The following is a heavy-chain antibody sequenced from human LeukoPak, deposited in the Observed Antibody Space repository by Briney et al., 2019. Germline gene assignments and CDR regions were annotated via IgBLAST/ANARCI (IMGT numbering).Heavy chain of an antibody. CDR3: ARVSVSWDYGDYLY. CDR1: GYTFTSYG. J-gene: IGHJ4*02. Sequence: ASVKVSCKASGYTFTSYGISWVRQAPGQGLEWMGWINPNSGGTNYAQKFQGRVTMTRDTSISTAYMELSRLRSDDTAVYYCARVSVSWDYGDYLYWGQGTLVTVSS. D-gene: IGHD4-17*01. V-gene: IGHV1-2*02. CDR2: INPNSGGT.